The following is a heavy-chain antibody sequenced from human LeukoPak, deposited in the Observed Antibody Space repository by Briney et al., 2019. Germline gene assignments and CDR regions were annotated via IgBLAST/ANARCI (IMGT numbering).Heavy chain of an antibody. D-gene: IGHD3-22*01. CDR1: GGSISSSSYY. Sequence: PSETLSLTCTVSGGSISSSSYYWGWIRQPPGKGLEWIGSINYSGSTYYNPSLKSRVTISVDTSKNQFSLKLSSVTAADTAVYYCATLGFSSGYYYYFDHWGQGTLVTVSS. J-gene: IGHJ4*02. CDR2: INYSGST. CDR3: ATLGFSSGYYYYFDH. V-gene: IGHV4-39*07.